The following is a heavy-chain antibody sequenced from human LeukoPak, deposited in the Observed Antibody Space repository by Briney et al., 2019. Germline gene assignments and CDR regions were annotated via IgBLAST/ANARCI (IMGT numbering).Heavy chain of an antibody. Sequence: ASVKVSCKASGYTFTSYDINRVRQATGQRLEWMGWMNPNSGNTGYAQKFQGRVTMTRNTSISTAYMELSSLRSEDTAVYYCARGGGSYYYYGMDVWGQGTTVTVSS. J-gene: IGHJ6*02. CDR1: GYTFTSYD. CDR2: MNPNSGNT. CDR3: ARGGGSYYYYGMDV. D-gene: IGHD1-26*01. V-gene: IGHV1-8*01.